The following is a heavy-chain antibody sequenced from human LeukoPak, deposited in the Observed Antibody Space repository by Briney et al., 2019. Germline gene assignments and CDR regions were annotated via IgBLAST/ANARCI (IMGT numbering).Heavy chain of an antibody. D-gene: IGHD2-15*01. V-gene: IGHV3-48*03. CDR2: ISSSGSTI. CDR3: ARALPSIVVVVAATPRFGMDV. J-gene: IGHJ6*02. Sequence: GGSLRLSCVASGFTFSSYEMNWIRQAPGKGLEWVSYISSSGSTIYYADSVKGRFTISRDNAKNSLYLQMNSLRAEDTAVYYCARALPSIVVVVAATPRFGMDVWGQGTTVTVSS. CDR1: GFTFSSYE.